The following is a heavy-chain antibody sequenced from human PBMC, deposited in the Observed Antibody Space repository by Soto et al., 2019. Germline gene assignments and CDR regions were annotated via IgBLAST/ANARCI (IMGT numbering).Heavy chain of an antibody. CDR3: ARIWGYDCNHPAFDY. D-gene: IGHD2-21*02. J-gene: IGHJ4*01. V-gene: IGHV2-5*01. CDR1: GFSLSTSGVG. CDR2: IYWNDDK. Sequence: SGPTLVNPTQTLTLTCTFSGFSLSTSGVGVGWIRQPPGKAREWLALIYWNDDKKYGPSLKSRLGITKDTFRNQVVLTMTNVDPLDTATYYCARIWGYDCNHPAFDYPGQGALVTVSA.